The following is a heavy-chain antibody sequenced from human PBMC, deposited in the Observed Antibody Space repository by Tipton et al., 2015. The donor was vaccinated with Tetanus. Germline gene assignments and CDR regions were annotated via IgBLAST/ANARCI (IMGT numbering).Heavy chain of an antibody. Sequence: QLVQSGPEVKKPGESLKISCKVSGYTFTTYWIGWVRQMPGKGLEWMGVIYPGDSDTRYSPSFQGQVTISADKSITTAYLQWRSLKASDTAMYYCARQRVKANIAAAGYYYYTMDVWGQGTTVTVSS. D-gene: IGHD6-13*01. J-gene: IGHJ6*02. CDR1: GYTFTTYW. CDR3: ARQRVKANIAAAGYYYYTMDV. CDR2: IYPGDSDT. V-gene: IGHV5-51*01.